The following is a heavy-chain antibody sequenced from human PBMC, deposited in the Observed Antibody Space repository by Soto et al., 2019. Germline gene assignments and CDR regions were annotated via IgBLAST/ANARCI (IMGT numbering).Heavy chain of an antibody. CDR1: GCSISSYY. CDR3: ARVDDSSSGLDY. Sequence: PSETLSLTCTVSGCSISSYYWSWIRQPPGKGLEWIGYIYYSGSTNYNPSLKSRVTISVDTSKNQFSLKLSSVTAADTAVYYCARVDDSSSGLDYWGQGTLVTVSS. V-gene: IGHV4-59*01. D-gene: IGHD6-6*01. CDR2: IYYSGST. J-gene: IGHJ4*02.